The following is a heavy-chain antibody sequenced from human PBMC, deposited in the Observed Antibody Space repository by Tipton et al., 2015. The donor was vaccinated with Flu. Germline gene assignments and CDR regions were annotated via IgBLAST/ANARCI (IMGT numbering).Heavy chain of an antibody. CDR3: ARGRYEYDTSGTHRGGYQLYGMDV. J-gene: IGHJ6*02. CDR2: MYTSGSV. V-gene: IGHV4-61*02. CDR1: GASINSGSDY. Sequence: TLSLTCTISGASINSGSDYWSWIRQPAGKGLEWIGRMYTSGSVNYNPSLRGRVTISVDRSKNQFSLKLISGTAADTAVYFCARGRYEYDTSGTHRGGYQLYGMDVWSQGTTVTVSS. D-gene: IGHD3-16*01.